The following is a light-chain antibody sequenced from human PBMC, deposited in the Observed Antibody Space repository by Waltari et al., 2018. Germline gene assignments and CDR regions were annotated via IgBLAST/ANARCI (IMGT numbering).Light chain of an antibody. CDR1: TSNTGAGSD. V-gene: IGLV1-40*01. Sequence: QSVLTPPPSVSGAPGQRVTVSCPGSTSNTGAGSDVQWYQQFPGRAPRLVIYANTYRPSGVPDRFSATKSGSSASLAITGLQAEDEADYYCQSYDKILSAWVFGGGTKVTVL. CDR2: ANT. J-gene: IGLJ3*02. CDR3: QSYDKILSAWV.